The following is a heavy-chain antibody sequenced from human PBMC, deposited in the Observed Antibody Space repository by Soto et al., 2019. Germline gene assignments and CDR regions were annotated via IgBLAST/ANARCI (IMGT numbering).Heavy chain of an antibody. CDR3: ARAGYCSGGSCYGYYYYYGMDV. CDR2: IYYSGST. J-gene: IGHJ6*02. D-gene: IGHD2-15*01. V-gene: IGHV4-30-4*01. CDR1: GGSISRGDYY. Sequence: SETRCLTCTVSGGSISRGDYYGSWIRQPPGKGLEWIGYIYYSGSTYYNPSLKSRVTISVDTSKNQFSLKLSSVTAADTAVYYCARAGYCSGGSCYGYYYYYGMDVWGQGTTVT.